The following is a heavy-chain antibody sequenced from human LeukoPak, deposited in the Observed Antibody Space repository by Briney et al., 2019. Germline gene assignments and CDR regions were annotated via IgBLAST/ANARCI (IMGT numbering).Heavy chain of an antibody. CDR1: GFTFGTYA. D-gene: IGHD6-19*01. V-gene: IGHV3-64D*06. Sequence: GGSLRLSCSASGFTFGTYAMHWVRQAPGKGLEYVSAIGRNGDSTYYADSVKGRFTISRDNSKNTLYLQMSSLRPEDTAVYYCVKDREMGSGWAYFQHWGQGTLVTVSS. CDR2: IGRNGDST. J-gene: IGHJ1*01. CDR3: VKDREMGSGWAYFQH.